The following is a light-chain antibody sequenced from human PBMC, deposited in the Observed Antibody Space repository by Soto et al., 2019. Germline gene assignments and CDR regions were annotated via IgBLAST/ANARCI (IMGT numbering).Light chain of an antibody. CDR1: SSNIGAGYD. CDR3: QSYDRSLSGYV. CDR2: INR. J-gene: IGLJ1*01. V-gene: IGLV1-40*01. Sequence: QSVLTQPPSVSGAPGQRVTISCTGSSSNIGAGYDVHWYQQLPGTAPKLLIYINRNRPSGVPDRFSGSKSGTSASLAITGLQADDEAHYPCQSYDRSLSGYVFGTGTKVTVL.